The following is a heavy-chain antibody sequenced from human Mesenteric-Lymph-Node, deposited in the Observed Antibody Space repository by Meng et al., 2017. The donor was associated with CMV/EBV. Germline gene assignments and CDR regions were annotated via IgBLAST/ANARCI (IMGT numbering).Heavy chain of an antibody. D-gene: IGHD2-15*01. Sequence: SQTLSLTCAISGDSVSSNSAAWNWIRQSPSRGLEWLGRTYYRSKWYNDYAGSVKSRIPINPDTSKNQFSLQLNSVTPADTAVYYCAKDLGGWPYYFDYWGQGTLVTVSS. CDR2: TYYRSKWYN. V-gene: IGHV6-1*01. CDR1: GDSVSSNSAA. J-gene: IGHJ4*02. CDR3: AKDLGGWPYYFDY.